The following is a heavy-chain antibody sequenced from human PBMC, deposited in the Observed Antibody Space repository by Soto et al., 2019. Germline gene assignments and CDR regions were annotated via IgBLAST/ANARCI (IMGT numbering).Heavy chain of an antibody. Sequence: QVQLLQSGAEVKKPGSAVRVSCEASGGTFRTYAISWGRQAPGRGLEWMGEIIPIFGTVNYAQKFQGRVTITADESTTTVYMDLRSLRSEDTAVYYCAKGAVAGTPTSYYYYGMDVWGQGTTVTVSS. J-gene: IGHJ6*02. D-gene: IGHD6-19*01. V-gene: IGHV1-69*12. CDR3: AKGAVAGTPTSYYYYGMDV. CDR1: GGTFRTYA. CDR2: IIPIFGTV.